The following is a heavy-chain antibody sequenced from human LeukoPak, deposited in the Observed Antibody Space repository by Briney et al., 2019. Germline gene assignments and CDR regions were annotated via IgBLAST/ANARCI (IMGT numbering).Heavy chain of an antibody. CDR1: GYTFTSYD. V-gene: IGHV1-8*01. CDR2: MNPNSGNT. CDR3: ARGRGVVVPAALLFWDYYYGMDV. Sequence: GASVKVSCKASGYTFTSYDINWVRRATGQGLEWMGWMNPNSGNTGYAQKFQGRVTMTRNTSISTAYMELSSLRSEDTAVYYCARGRGVVVPAALLFWDYYYGMDVWGQGTTVTVSS. J-gene: IGHJ6*02. D-gene: IGHD2-2*01.